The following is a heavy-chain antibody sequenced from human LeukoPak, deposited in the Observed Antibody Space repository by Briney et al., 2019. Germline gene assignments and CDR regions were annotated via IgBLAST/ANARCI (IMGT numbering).Heavy chain of an antibody. CDR3: AKGDGSGSFLIDY. J-gene: IGHJ4*02. CDR1: GFTFSSKS. V-gene: IGHV3-30-3*01. Sequence: GGPLRLSCVASGFTFSSKSLHWVRQPPGRGLEWVSFISSDGSRKYYGDFVEGRFTVSRDNSMHTLYLQVDTLRAEDTAMYYCAKGDGSGSFLIDYWGQGTLVTVSS. CDR2: ISSDGSRK. D-gene: IGHD3-10*01.